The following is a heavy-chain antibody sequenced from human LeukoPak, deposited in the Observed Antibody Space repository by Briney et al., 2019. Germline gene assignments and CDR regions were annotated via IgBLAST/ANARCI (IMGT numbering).Heavy chain of an antibody. CDR1: GGSFSGYY. D-gene: IGHD3-22*01. CDR3: ARGPPTDYYDSSGFYYVFDY. V-gene: IGHV4-34*01. J-gene: IGHJ4*02. Sequence: SETLSLTCAVCGGSFSGYYWSWIRQPPGKGLEWIGEINHSGSTNYNPSLKSRVTISVDTSKNQFSLKLSSVTAADTAVYFCARGPPTDYYDSSGFYYVFDYWGQGTLVTVPS. CDR2: INHSGST.